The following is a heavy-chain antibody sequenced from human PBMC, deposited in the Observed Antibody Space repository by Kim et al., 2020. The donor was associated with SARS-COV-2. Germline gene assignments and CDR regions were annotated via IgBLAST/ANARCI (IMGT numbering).Heavy chain of an antibody. CDR3: ARDRIVGGAGFDP. D-gene: IGHD3-22*01. V-gene: IGHV1-18*01. CDR2: ISGYNGNT. Sequence: ASVKVSCKASGYTFTDYHIFWMRQAPGQGLEWMGWISGYNGNTYYAEKFRGRVTMTTDTFTSTAFMELRGLRSDDTAVYYCARDRIVGGAGFDPWGQGSLLTVSS. J-gene: IGHJ5*02. CDR1: GYTFTDYH.